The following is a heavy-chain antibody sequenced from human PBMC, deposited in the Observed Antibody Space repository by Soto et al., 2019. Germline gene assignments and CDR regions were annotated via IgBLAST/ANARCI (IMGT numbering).Heavy chain of an antibody. J-gene: IGHJ4*02. V-gene: IGHV1-18*01. CDR2: ISAYNGNT. CDR3: ARDQFDSYGPKGGLDY. Sequence: ASVKVSCKASGYTFTIYGISWVRQAPGQGLEWMGWISAYNGNTNYAQKLQGRVTMTTDTSTSTAYMELRSLRSDDTAVYYCARDQFDSYGPKGGLDYWGQGTLVTVSS. D-gene: IGHD5-18*01. CDR1: GYTFTIYG.